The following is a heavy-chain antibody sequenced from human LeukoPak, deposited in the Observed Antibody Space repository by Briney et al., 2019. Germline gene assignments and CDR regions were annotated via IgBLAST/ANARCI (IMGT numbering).Heavy chain of an antibody. J-gene: IGHJ5*02. V-gene: IGHV4-34*01. Sequence: PSETLSLTCAVYGGSFSGYYWSWIRQPPGKGLEWIGEINHSGSTNYNPSLKRRVTISVDTSKNQFSLKLSSVTAADTAVYYCASPLWFGGPWGQGTLVTVSS. CDR2: INHSGST. D-gene: IGHD3-10*01. CDR1: GGSFSGYY. CDR3: ASPLWFGGP.